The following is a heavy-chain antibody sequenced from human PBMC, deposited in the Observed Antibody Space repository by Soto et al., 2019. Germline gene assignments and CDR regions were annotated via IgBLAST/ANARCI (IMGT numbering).Heavy chain of an antibody. CDR1: GGSISSGGYY. CDR2: IYHSGTT. J-gene: IGHJ5*02. CDR3: XXXXXXXXXXWFDP. Sequence: QVQLQESGPGLVKPSQTLSLTCTVSGGSISSGGYYWSWIRQHPGKGLEWIGYIYHSGTTYYNPSLXXRXXXXXXXXXXXXXXXXXXXXXXXXXXXXXXXXXXXXXXXWFDPWGQGTLVTVSS. V-gene: IGHV4-31*01.